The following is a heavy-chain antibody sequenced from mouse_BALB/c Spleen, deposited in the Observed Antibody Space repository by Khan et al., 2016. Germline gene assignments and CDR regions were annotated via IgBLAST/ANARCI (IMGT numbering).Heavy chain of an antibody. J-gene: IGHJ2*01. Sequence: EVQLQESGPELEKPGASVKISCKASGYSFTGYNMNWVKQSDGKSLEWIGNIDPYYGNPNYNQKFKDKATLTVDKSSSTAYMQLKSLTSEDSAVYYCARGGNYIDYWGQGTTLTVSS. CDR2: IDPYYGNP. V-gene: IGHV1-39*01. CDR1: GYSFTGYN. CDR3: ARGGNYIDY.